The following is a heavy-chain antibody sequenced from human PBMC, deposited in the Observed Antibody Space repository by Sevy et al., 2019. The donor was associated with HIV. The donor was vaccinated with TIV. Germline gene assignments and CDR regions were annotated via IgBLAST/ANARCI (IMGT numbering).Heavy chain of an antibody. V-gene: IGHV3-23*01. CDR3: AKDFRPSMIVVVTPDAFDI. D-gene: IGHD3-22*01. J-gene: IGHJ3*02. Sequence: GGSLRLSCAASGFTFSSYAMSWVRQAPGKGLEWVSAISGGGGSTYYADSVKGRFTISRDNSKNTLYLQMNSLRAEDTAVYYCAKDFRPSMIVVVTPDAFDIWGQGTMVTVSS. CDR2: ISGGGGST. CDR1: GFTFSSYA.